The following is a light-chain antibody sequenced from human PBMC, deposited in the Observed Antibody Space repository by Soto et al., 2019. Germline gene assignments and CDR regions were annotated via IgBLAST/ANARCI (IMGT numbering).Light chain of an antibody. CDR1: SSDVGGYNY. V-gene: IGLV2-8*01. Sequence: QSALTQPPSASGSPGQSVTISCTGTSSDVGGYNYVSWYQQHPGKAPKLMIYEVSKRPSGVPDRFSGSKSGNTASLTVSGLQAEDEADYYCSSSAGSNDFPYVFGTGTKVTVL. CDR2: EVS. J-gene: IGLJ1*01. CDR3: SSSAGSNDFPYV.